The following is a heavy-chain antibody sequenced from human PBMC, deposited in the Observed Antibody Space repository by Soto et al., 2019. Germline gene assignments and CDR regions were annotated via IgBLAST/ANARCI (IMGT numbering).Heavy chain of an antibody. CDR2: ISYSGST. V-gene: IGHV4-39*02. D-gene: IGHD2-15*01. Sequence: SETLSLTCTVSGGSISSSSYYWGWIRQPPGKGLERIGSISYSGSTYYNPTLKSRLIISVDTSKNQFSLKLSSVTAADTAVYYCAREGLPLDYWGQGTLVTVSS. CDR3: AREGLPLDY. CDR1: GGSISSSSYY. J-gene: IGHJ4*02.